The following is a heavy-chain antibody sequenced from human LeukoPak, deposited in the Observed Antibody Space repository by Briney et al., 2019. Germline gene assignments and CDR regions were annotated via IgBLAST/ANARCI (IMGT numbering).Heavy chain of an antibody. V-gene: IGHV3-30*03. CDR2: IAYDGSNK. CDR3: AREKAIATINYGLDV. J-gene: IGHJ6*02. CDR1: GFIFDTYG. Sequence: GRSLRLSCAASGFIFDTYGMLWVRQAPGKGLERVAVIAYDGSNKVYADSVKGRFTISRDNSKNTLYLQMNSLRGEDTAVYYCAREKAIATINYGLDVWGQGTTVTVSS. D-gene: IGHD1-1*01.